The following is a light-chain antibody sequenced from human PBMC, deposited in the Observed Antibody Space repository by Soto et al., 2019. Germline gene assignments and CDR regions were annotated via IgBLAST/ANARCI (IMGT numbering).Light chain of an antibody. V-gene: IGKV3-11*01. Sequence: EIVLTQSPATLSLSPGEIATLSCRASQSVSSYLAWYQQKPGQAPRLLIYDASNRATGIPARFSGGGSGTDFTLTISSLDPEDFAFYYCQHSFNGPRVTFGQGTKLEIK. CDR3: QHSFNGPRVT. J-gene: IGKJ2*01. CDR2: DAS. CDR1: QSVSSY.